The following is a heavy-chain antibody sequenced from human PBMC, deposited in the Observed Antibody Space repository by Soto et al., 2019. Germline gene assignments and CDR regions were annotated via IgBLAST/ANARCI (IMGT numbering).Heavy chain of an antibody. D-gene: IGHD5-12*01. Sequence: PGGSLRLSCAASGFAFSSYSMNWVRQAPGKGLEWVSSISSSGSYIYYADSVKGRFTISRDNAKNSLYLHMNSLRAEDTAVYYCARGGLRWGQGTLVTVSS. CDR1: GFAFSSYS. CDR2: ISSSGSYI. V-gene: IGHV3-21*01. CDR3: ARGGLR. J-gene: IGHJ4*02.